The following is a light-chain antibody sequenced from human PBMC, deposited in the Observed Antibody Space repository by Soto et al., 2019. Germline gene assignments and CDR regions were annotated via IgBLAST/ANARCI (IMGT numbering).Light chain of an antibody. CDR1: QSVSSY. CDR3: QQRSNWRGT. J-gene: IGKJ1*01. CDR2: GAS. V-gene: IGKV3-11*01. Sequence: EIVLTQSPATLSFSPGERATLSCRASQSVSSYLAWYQQKPGQAPRLLIYGASNRATGIPARFSGSGSGTDFTLTISSLEPEDFAVYYCQQRSNWRGTFGQGTKVDIK.